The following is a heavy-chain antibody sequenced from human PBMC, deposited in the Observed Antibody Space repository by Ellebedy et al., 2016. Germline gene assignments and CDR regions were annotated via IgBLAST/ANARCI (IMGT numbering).Heavy chain of an antibody. CDR3: ARLIYGSGSYYNYYFDY. V-gene: IGHV3-21*01. CDR2: ISSSSYI. Sequence: GESLKISCAASGFTFSSYSMNWVRQAPGKGLEWVSSISSSSYIYYADPVKGRFTISRDNAKNSLYLQMNSLRAEDTAVYYCARLIYGSGSYYNYYFDYWGQGTLVTVSS. D-gene: IGHD3-10*01. CDR1: GFTFSSYS. J-gene: IGHJ4*02.